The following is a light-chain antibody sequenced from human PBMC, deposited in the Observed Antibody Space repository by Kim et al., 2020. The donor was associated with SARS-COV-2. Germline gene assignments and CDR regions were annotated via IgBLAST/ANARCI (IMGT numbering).Light chain of an antibody. CDR3: QVWDSSSDHHV. CDR2: YDS. V-gene: IGLV3-21*04. J-gene: IGLJ1*01. CDR1: NIGSGG. Sequence: AQGKTASMTCEGDNIGSGGVHWYRQRPGQAPLLVIFYDSDRPSGIPERFSASNSGNTATLTISRVEAGDEADYYCQVWDSSSDHHVFGTGTKVTVL.